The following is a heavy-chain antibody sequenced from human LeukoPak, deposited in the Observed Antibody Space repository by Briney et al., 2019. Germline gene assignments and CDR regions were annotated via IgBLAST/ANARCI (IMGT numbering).Heavy chain of an antibody. J-gene: IGHJ4*02. Sequence: GGAVRVSFVASGFIFSSYEMNWVGQARGRGLEWVSYISSSGSTIYYADSVKGRFTISRDNAKNSLYLQMNSLRAEDTAVYYCARVGSIDYWGQGTLVTVSS. CDR3: ARVGSIDY. CDR2: ISSSGSTI. V-gene: IGHV3-48*03. CDR1: GFIFSSYE. D-gene: IGHD3-10*01.